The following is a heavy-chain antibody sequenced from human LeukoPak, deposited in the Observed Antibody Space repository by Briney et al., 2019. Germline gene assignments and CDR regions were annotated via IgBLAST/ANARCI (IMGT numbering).Heavy chain of an antibody. D-gene: IGHD6-19*01. J-gene: IGHJ6*02. CDR3: ARGRGSSGWYGYYGMDV. V-gene: IGHV4-34*01. CDR2: INHSGST. CDR1: GWSFSGYY. Sequence: SETLCLTCAASGWSFSGYYLSWIRQPPGKGLEWIAEINHSGSTNYNPSLKSRVTISVDTSKNQFSLTLSSVTAADTAVYYCARGRGSSGWYGYYGMDVWGQGTTVTVFS.